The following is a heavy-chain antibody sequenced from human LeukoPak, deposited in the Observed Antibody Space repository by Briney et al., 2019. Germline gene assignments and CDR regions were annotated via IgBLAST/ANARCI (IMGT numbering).Heavy chain of an antibody. V-gene: IGHV3-30*18. CDR1: GFTFSSYV. CDR2: ISYDGSNK. Sequence: GGSLRLSCAASGFTFSSYVMHWVRQAPGKGLEWVAVISYDGSNKYYADSVKGRFTISRDNSKNTLYLQMNSLRAEDTAVYYCAKGDFIYYDTPLDPWGQGTLVTVSS. CDR3: AKGDFIYYDTPLDP. D-gene: IGHD3-22*01. J-gene: IGHJ5*02.